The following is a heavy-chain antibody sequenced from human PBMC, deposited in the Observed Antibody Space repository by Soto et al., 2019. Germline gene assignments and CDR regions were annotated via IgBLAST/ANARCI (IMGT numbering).Heavy chain of an antibody. CDR1: GYSFTSYW. CDR2: IFPADSDT. J-gene: IGHJ4*02. D-gene: IGHD3-16*01. Sequence: GESLKISCKGSGYSFTSYWIGWVRQKPGNALEWMGMIFPADSDTRYSPSFQGQVTISADRSISTAYLQWNSLKASDTAMYYCARGLKTTRRGTFDYWGQGTLVTVSS. V-gene: IGHV5-51*01. CDR3: ARGLKTTRRGTFDY.